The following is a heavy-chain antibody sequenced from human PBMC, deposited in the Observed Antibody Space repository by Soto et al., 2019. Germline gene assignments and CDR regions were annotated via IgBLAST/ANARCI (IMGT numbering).Heavy chain of an antibody. J-gene: IGHJ4*02. CDR1: GFTFDDYA. CDR2: VSWNSGNI. Sequence: EVQLEESGGALVQPGRSLRLSCAASGFTFDDYAMYWVRPVLGTGLEWVSSVSWNSGNIGYADSVKGRFPTSRDNAENSLYLQMNSLRPEDTALYYCVRSKGGYSYGTPFDYWGQGTLVTVSS. V-gene: IGHV3-9*01. CDR3: VRSKGGYSYGTPFDY. D-gene: IGHD5-18*01.